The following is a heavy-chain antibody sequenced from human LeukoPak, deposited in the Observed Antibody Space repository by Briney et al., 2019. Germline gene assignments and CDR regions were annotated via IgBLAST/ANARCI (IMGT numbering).Heavy chain of an antibody. J-gene: IGHJ4*02. CDR1: GFTVSSNY. CDR2: IYISGST. CDR3: AGQGIGDISGYYVY. Sequence: GESLKISCAASGFTVSSNYMSWVRQAPGKGLEWVSVIYISGSTKYADSVKGRFTISRDNSKNMLYLQMNSLRAEDTAVYFCAGQGIGDISGYYVYWGQGTLVTVSS. D-gene: IGHD3-22*01. V-gene: IGHV3-66*04.